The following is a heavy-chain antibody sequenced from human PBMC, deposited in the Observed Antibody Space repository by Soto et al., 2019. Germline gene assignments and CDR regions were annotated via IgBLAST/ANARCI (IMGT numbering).Heavy chain of an antibody. V-gene: IGHV4-31*03. CDR3: ARDHPVAATPWDYYYYGMDV. CDR1: GGSISSGGYY. D-gene: IGHD2-15*01. Sequence: QVQLQESGPGLVKPSQTLSITCNVSGGSISSGGYYWSWIRQHPGKGLEWIGYIYYSGSTYYNPSLKSRVTISVDTSKNQFSLKLSSVTAADTAVYYCARDHPVAATPWDYYYYGMDVWGQGTTVTVSS. CDR2: IYYSGST. J-gene: IGHJ6*02.